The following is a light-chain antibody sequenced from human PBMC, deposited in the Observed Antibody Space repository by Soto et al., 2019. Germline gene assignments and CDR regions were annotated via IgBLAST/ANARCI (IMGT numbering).Light chain of an antibody. CDR2: DAS. J-gene: IGKJ4*01. Sequence: DIQMTQSPSTQSASVGDRVTITCRASQSISSWLAWYQQKPGKAPKLLIYDASSLESGVPSRVSGSGSGTEFTLTISSLQPDDFATYYCQQYNSYSPLTFGGGTKVEIK. CDR3: QQYNSYSPLT. CDR1: QSISSW. V-gene: IGKV1-5*01.